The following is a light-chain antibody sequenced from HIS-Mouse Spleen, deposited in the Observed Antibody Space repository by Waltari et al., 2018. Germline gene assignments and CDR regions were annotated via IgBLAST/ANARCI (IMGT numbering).Light chain of an antibody. CDR2: LEGSGSY. Sequence: QPVLTQSSSASASLGSSVKLTCTLSSGHSSYIIAWHQQQPGKAPRYWMKLEGSGSYNKGSGVPDRFSGSSSGADRYLTISNLQSEDEADYYCETWDSNTWVFGGGTKLTVL. J-gene: IGLJ3*02. CDR1: SGHSSYI. CDR3: ETWDSNTWV. V-gene: IGLV4-60*03.